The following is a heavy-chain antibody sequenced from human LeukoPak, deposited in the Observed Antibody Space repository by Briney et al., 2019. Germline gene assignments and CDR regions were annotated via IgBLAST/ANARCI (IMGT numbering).Heavy chain of an antibody. Sequence: SETLSLTCTVSGGSISSYYWGWIRQPPGKGLEWIGSIYYSGSTYYNPSLKSRVTISVDTSKNQFSLKLSSVTAADTAVYYCARLSQGGSYYWNWFDPWGQGTLVTVSS. CDR2: IYYSGST. J-gene: IGHJ5*01. CDR1: GGSISSYY. CDR3: ARLSQGGSYYWNWFDP. D-gene: IGHD1-26*01. V-gene: IGHV4-39*01.